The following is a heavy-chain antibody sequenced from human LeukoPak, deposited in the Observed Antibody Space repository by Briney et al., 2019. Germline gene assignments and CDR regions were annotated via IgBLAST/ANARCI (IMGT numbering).Heavy chain of an antibody. V-gene: IGHV1-2*06. CDR2: INPKSGGT. CDR1: GYTFTGYY. D-gene: IGHD5-24*01. CDR3: ARPLRDGYNHWYFDL. Sequence: GASVKVSCKASGYTFTGYYLHWARQAPGQGLEWMGRINPKSGGTNYAQKFQGRVTMTRDTSISTAYMELNRLRSDDTAVYYCARPLRDGYNHWYFDLWGRGTLVTVSS. J-gene: IGHJ2*01.